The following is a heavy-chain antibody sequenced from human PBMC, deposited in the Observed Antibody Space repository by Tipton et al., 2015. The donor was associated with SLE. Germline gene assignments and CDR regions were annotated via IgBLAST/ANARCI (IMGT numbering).Heavy chain of an antibody. Sequence: QLVQSGAEVKKPGASVKVSCKASGYTLSNYGITWVRQAPGQGLGWMGWISAYNGNTNYGHGRVTLTTDTSTSTAYMELWSLTPDDTAVYYCARAGGSGGSCAYWGQGTLVTVSS. CDR3: ARAGGSGGSCAY. CDR2: ISAYNGNT. V-gene: IGHV1-18*01. D-gene: IGHD2-15*01. J-gene: IGHJ4*02. CDR1: GYTLSNYG.